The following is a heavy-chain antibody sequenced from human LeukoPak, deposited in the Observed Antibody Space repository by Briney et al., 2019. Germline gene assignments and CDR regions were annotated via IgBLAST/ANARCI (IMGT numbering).Heavy chain of an antibody. Sequence: ASVKVSCKASGYTFTDYYIHWVRQAPGHGLEWLGWMNVKTGATSSAQRFPGRFTMTRDTSIGTASMEFSSLTSDDTAVYYCARQSGTYWGLDHWGQGTLVTVSS. D-gene: IGHD1-26*01. J-gene: IGHJ4*02. V-gene: IGHV1-2*02. CDR3: ARQSGTYWGLDH. CDR2: MNVKTGAT. CDR1: GYTFTDYY.